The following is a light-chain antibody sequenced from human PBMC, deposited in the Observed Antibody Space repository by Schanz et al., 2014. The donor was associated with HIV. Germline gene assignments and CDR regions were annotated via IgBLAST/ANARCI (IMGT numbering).Light chain of an antibody. V-gene: IGLV1-51*01. CDR2: DNH. Sequence: QSVLTQPPSVSAAPGQRVTISCSGSNSNIGNNYVSWYQQLPGTAPKLLIFDNHKRPSGIPDRFSGSKSGTSATLGITGLQTGDEADYYCASWDSSLSVLLFGGGTKLTVL. J-gene: IGLJ2*01. CDR3: ASWDSSLSVLL. CDR1: NSNIGNNY.